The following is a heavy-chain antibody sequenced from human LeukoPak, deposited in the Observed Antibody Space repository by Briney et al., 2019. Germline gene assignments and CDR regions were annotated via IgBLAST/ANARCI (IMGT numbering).Heavy chain of an antibody. CDR2: IIRHGTDT. D-gene: IGHD2-2*01. V-gene: IGHV3-74*01. J-gene: IGHJ6*01. CDR1: GFSLSDHV. Sequence: GGSLRLSCAASGFSLSDHVMLWVRQTPGKGLVWVSRIIRHGTDTDYADSVKGRFTISRDNAKNSLYLQMSSLRAEDTAVYNCARNQLGYCSSTSCYVGYYYGMDVWGQGTTVTVSS. CDR3: ARNQLGYCSSTSCYVGYYYGMDV.